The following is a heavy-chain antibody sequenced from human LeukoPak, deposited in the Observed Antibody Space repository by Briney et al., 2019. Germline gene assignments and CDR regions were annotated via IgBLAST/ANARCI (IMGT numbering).Heavy chain of an antibody. Sequence: GGSLRLSCAASGFSFSTYSMNWVRQAPGKGLEWVSSISSGSNYIYYADSVKGRFTISRDNAKNSLYLQMNRLRAEDTAVYYCARERQLERLAFGKEGSAFDYWGQGALVTVSS. CDR1: GFSFSTYS. J-gene: IGHJ4*02. CDR3: ARERQLERLAFGKEGSAFDY. D-gene: IGHD1-1*01. V-gene: IGHV3-21*01. CDR2: ISSGSNYI.